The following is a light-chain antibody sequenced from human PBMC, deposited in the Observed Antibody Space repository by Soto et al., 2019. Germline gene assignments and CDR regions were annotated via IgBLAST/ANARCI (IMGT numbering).Light chain of an antibody. V-gene: IGKV1-39*01. Sequence: DIQMTQSPSSLSASVGGTVTITCRASQSISSYLTWYQQKPGKAPKLLIYAAYNLQSGVPSRFSGSGSGTDCTLTISSLQPEDVAVYYCQQSYDMPWTLGQGTKVDIK. CDR3: QQSYDMPWT. J-gene: IGKJ1*01. CDR2: AAY. CDR1: QSISSY.